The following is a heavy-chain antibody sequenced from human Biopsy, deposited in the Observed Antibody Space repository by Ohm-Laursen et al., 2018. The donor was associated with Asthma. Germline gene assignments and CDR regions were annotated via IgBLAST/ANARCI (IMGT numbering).Heavy chain of an antibody. D-gene: IGHD5-12*01. CDR2: LIPVLGTP. CDR3: ARGYSGSDRIVYYYSGLEV. J-gene: IGHJ6*02. CDR1: GGSFSNYA. V-gene: IGHV1-69*13. Sequence: GASVKVSCKASGGSFSNYAISWVRQAPGQGLEWMGGLIPVLGTPDHAQMFEGRVTITADESTSTAYMELSSLSSEDTAVYYCARGYSGSDRIVYYYSGLEVWGQGTTVTV.